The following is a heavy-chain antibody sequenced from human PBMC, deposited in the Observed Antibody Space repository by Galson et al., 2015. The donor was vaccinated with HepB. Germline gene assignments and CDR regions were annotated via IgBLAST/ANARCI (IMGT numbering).Heavy chain of an antibody. CDR1: GFTFSSYG. CDR2: IWYDGSQK. D-gene: IGHD1-26*01. CDR3: AREGGSHDAFDI. V-gene: IGHV3-33*01. J-gene: IGHJ3*02. Sequence: SLRLSCATSGFTFSSYGMHWVRQAPGKGLEWVAVIWYDGSQKYYGDSVKGRFTISRDKSKNTLFLQMNSLRAEDTAVYYCAREGGSHDAFDIWGQGTMVTVSS.